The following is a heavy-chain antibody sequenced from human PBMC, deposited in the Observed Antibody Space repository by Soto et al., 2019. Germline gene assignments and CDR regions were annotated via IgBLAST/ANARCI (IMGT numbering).Heavy chain of an antibody. D-gene: IGHD1-20*01. CDR1: GGTFSSYT. Sequence: ASVKVSCKASGGTFSSYTISWVRQAPGQGLEWMGRIIPILGIANYAQKFQGRVTITADKSTSTAYMELSSLRSEDTAVYYCATPKEYNWNDPTNHDAFDIWGQGTMVTVSS. J-gene: IGHJ3*02. V-gene: IGHV1-69*02. CDR3: ATPKEYNWNDPTNHDAFDI. CDR2: IIPILGIA.